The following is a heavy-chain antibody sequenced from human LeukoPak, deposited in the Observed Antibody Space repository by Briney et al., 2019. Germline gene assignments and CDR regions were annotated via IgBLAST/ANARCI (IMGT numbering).Heavy chain of an antibody. CDR3: AANSADHNTVGSSYKV. V-gene: IGHV4-39*01. CDR2: ISYSGTT. J-gene: IGHJ4*02. D-gene: IGHD3-10*01. Sequence: SETLSLTCTVSSASVSSSPYFWGWIRQSPGKGLEWIGRISYSGTTYYNPSLNSRLTIFVDTSQHQFSLKLSSVTAADTAVYYCAANSADHNTVGSSYKVWGQGTLVTVSS. CDR1: SASVSSSPYF.